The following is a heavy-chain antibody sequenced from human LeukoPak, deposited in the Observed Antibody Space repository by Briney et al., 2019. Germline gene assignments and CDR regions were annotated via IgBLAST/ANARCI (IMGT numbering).Heavy chain of an antibody. CDR2: RNQDGSAK. J-gene: IGHJ4*02. V-gene: IGHV3-7*01. CDR1: GLTLSDYW. CDR3: ATSHHTSSGQNFDY. D-gene: IGHD6-25*01. Sequence: PGGSLRLSCEASGLTLSDYWMSWVRKAPGKGLEGVANRNQDGSAKYYVDSVKGRFTISRDNADSSLYLQMNALRADDTAMYYCATSHHTSSGQNFDYWGQGTLISVAS.